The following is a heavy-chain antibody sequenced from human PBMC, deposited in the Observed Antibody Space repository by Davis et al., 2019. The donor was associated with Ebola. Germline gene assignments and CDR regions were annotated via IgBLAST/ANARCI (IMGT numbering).Heavy chain of an antibody. CDR3: TRAWLSMDV. CDR2: IRYDGSYK. Sequence: GESLKISCAASGFTFSSYSMNWVRQAPGKGLEWVAFIRYDGSYKHYPDSVRGRFLISRDNSKNTLYLQMNSLRADDTAVYYCTRAWLSMDVWGQGTTVTVSS. J-gene: IGHJ6*02. CDR1: GFTFSSYS. V-gene: IGHV3-30*02. D-gene: IGHD6-19*01.